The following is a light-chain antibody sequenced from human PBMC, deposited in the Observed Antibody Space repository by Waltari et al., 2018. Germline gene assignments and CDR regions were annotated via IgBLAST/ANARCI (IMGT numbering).Light chain of an antibody. CDR2: YNN. Sequence: SYVLTQPPSVSVAPGETARITCGGNNIGSKSVHWYQQEPGQAPILVIYYNNYRPSGIPERFSGSNSGNTATLTISRVDAGDEADYYCQVWDSDSDHVVFGGGTKLAVL. CDR1: NIGSKS. J-gene: IGLJ2*01. CDR3: QVWDSDSDHVV. V-gene: IGLV3-21*01.